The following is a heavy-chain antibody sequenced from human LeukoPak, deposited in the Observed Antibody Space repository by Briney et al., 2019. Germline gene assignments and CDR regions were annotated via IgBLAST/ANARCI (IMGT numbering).Heavy chain of an antibody. J-gene: IGHJ4*02. CDR2: ISYDGSNK. Sequence: PGRSLRLSCAASGFTFSSYGMHWVRQAPGKGLEWVAVISYDGSNKYYADSVKGRFTISRDNFKSTLFLQMNSLRAEDTAVYYCAKGIRDFSWLPSLDWWGQGILVTVSS. CDR1: GFTFSSYG. V-gene: IGHV3-30*18. CDR3: AKGIRDFSWLPSLDW. D-gene: IGHD3-9*01.